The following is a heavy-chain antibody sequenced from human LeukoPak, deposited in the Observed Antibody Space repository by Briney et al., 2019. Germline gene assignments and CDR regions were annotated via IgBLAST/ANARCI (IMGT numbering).Heavy chain of an antibody. J-gene: IGHJ4*02. CDR2: INHSGST. CDR3: ARYRVTIFGVAWRYFDY. Sequence: SETLSLTCAVYGGSFSGYYWSWIRQPPGKGLEWIGEINHSGSTSYNPSLKSRVTISVDTSKNQFSLKLSSVTAADTAVYYCARYRVTIFGVAWRYFDYWGQGTLVTVSS. V-gene: IGHV4-34*01. D-gene: IGHD3-3*01. CDR1: GGSFSGYY.